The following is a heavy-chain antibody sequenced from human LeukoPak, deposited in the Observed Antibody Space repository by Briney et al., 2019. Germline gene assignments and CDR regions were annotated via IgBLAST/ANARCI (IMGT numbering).Heavy chain of an antibody. CDR3: AKDSGSYYFDH. Sequence: GGSLRLSCAVSGLAFSPYEMNWGRQSSDKGLEWIAFISNTGSKYYEDSVKGRFTISRDSATNSLYLQMNSVRVDDTAVYYCAKDSGSYYFDHWGQGTLVTVSS. D-gene: IGHD3-22*01. J-gene: IGHJ4*02. V-gene: IGHV3-48*03. CDR1: GLAFSPYE. CDR2: ISNTGSK.